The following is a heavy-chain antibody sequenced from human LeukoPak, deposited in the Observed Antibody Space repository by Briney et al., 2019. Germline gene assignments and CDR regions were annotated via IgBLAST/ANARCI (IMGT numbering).Heavy chain of an antibody. D-gene: IGHD3-22*01. V-gene: IGHV4-34*01. CDR2: INHSGST. Sequence: SVTLSLTCAVYGGSFSGYYWSWIRQPPGKGLEWIGEINHSGSTNYNPSLKSRVTISVDTSKNQFSLKLSSVTAADTAVYYCARGPTGSYYYDSSGYYYWGQGTLVTVSS. CDR3: ARGPTGSYYYDSSGYYY. J-gene: IGHJ4*02. CDR1: GGSFSGYY.